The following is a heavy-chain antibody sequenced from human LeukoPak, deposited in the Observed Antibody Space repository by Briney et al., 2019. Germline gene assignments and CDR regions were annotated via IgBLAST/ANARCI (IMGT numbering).Heavy chain of an antibody. CDR3: ARDAGATIFDY. CDR1: GGTFSSYA. V-gene: IGHV1-46*01. D-gene: IGHD1-26*01. J-gene: IGHJ4*02. Sequence: ASVKVSCKASGGTFSSYAISWVRQAPGQGLEWMGIINPSGGSTSYAQKFQGRVTMTRDTSTSTVYMELSSLRSEDTAVYYCARDAGATIFDYWGQGTLVTVSS. CDR2: INPSGGST.